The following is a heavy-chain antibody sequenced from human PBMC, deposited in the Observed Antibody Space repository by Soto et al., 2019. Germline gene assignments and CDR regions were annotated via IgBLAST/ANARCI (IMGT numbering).Heavy chain of an antibody. D-gene: IGHD6-13*01. Sequence: SETLSLTCAVYGGSSIINSWSWIRQPPGKGLEWIGEITHSGSTNYNPSLKSRVTISVDTSKNQFSLKLSSVTAADTAVYYCARLGRQQLVRRNWFDLWGQGTLVTVSS. J-gene: IGHJ5*02. V-gene: IGHV4-34*01. CDR1: GGSSIINS. CDR2: ITHSGST. CDR3: ARLGRQQLVRRNWFDL.